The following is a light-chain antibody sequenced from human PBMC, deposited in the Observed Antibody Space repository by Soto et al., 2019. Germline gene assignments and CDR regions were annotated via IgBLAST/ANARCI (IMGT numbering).Light chain of an antibody. CDR2: EVS. J-gene: IGLJ1*01. CDR3: SSYTSSSTLV. V-gene: IGLV2-14*01. Sequence: LTHPASVSGSPGQSITISCTGTSSDVGGYNYVSWYQQHPGKAPKLMIYEVSNRPSGVSNRFSGSKSGNTASLTISGLQAEDEADYYCSSYTSSSTLVFGTGTKVTVL. CDR1: SSDVGGYNY.